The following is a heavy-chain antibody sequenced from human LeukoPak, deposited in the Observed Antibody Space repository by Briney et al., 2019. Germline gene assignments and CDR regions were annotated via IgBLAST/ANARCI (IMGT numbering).Heavy chain of an antibody. CDR2: ISGSGGNT. Sequence: PGGSLRLSCAASAFTFSSYAMNWVRQAPGKGLEWVSAISGSGGNTYYADSVKGRFTISRDNSKNTLYLQMNSLRAEDTAIYYCAKGVLPTGFDYWGQGTLVTVSS. CDR3: AKGVLPTGFDY. D-gene: IGHD3-10*01. CDR1: AFTFSSYA. J-gene: IGHJ4*02. V-gene: IGHV3-23*01.